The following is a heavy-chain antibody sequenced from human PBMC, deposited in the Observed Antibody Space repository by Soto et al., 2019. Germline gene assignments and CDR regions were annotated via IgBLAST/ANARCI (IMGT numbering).Heavy chain of an antibody. CDR1: GYTFTSYD. V-gene: IGHV1-8*01. CDR3: ARGVTKDFYYYYMDV. Sequence: ASVKVSCKASGYTFTSYDIHWVRQATGQGLEWMGWMNPNSANTGYAQKFQGRVTMTRDTSITTAYMELSSLKSEDTAVYYCARGVTKDFYYYYMDVWGKGTTVTVSS. J-gene: IGHJ6*03. D-gene: IGHD4-17*01. CDR2: MNPNSANT.